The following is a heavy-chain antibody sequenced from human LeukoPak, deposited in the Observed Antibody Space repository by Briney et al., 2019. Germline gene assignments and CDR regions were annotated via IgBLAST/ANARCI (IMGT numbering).Heavy chain of an antibody. D-gene: IGHD5-12*01. CDR1: GFTFSSYS. CDR2: ISSSSSTI. J-gene: IGHJ4*02. CDR3: ARIKGRATITAGDY. V-gene: IGHV3-48*01. Sequence: GGSLRLSCAASGFTFSSYSMNWVRQAPGKGLEWVSYISSSSSTIYYADSVKGRFTISRDNAKNSLYLQMNSLRAEDTAVYYCARIKGRATITAGDYWGQGTLVTVSS.